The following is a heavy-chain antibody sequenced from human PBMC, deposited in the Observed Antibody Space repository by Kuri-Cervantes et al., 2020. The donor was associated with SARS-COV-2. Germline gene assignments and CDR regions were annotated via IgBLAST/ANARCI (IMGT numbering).Heavy chain of an antibody. CDR1: GFTFSSYSMN. CDR3: AREYIAARHNWFDP. Sequence: GSLRLSCAASGFTFSSYSMNWVRQAPGKGLEWIGSTYYSGSTYYNPSLKSRVTISVDTSKNQFSLKLSSVTAADTAVYYCAREYIAARHNWFDPWGQGTLVTVSS. J-gene: IGHJ5*02. CDR2: TYYSGST. D-gene: IGHD6-6*01. V-gene: IGHV4-59*05.